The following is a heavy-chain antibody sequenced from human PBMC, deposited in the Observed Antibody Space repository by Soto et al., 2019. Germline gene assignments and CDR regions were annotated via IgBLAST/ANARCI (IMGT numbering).Heavy chain of an antibody. CDR1: GAIGTSGENY. V-gene: IGHV4-30-4*08. J-gene: IGHJ3*01. D-gene: IGHD3-16*02. CDR2: IYDTGVT. Sequence: NPSETLSLTCSVSGAIGTSGENYWSWVRQPPGNGLEWIGYIYDTGVTNYTPALKSRVTLSLDRPNNEVSLKLRSVTAADTAVYFFVRDLGHRYTGNVRGHRTFVPVSS. CDR3: VRDLGHRYTGNV.